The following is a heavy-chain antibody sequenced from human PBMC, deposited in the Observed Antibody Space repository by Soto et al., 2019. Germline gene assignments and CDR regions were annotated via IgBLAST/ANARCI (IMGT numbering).Heavy chain of an antibody. V-gene: IGHV1-69*13. Sequence: ASVKVSCKASGGTFSRYALSWVRQAPGQGPEWMGGIVPMFGTANYAQKFQGRVTITADESTSTAYMQLSSLRSEDTAVYYCARGVYYDSRGYYCFFWGKGTLITVSS. CDR3: ARGVYYDSRGYYCFF. D-gene: IGHD3-22*01. J-gene: IGHJ4*02. CDR1: GGTFSRYA. CDR2: IVPMFGTA.